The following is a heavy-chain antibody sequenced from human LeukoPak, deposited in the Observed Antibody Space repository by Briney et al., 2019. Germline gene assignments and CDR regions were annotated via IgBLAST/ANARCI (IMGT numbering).Heavy chain of an antibody. Sequence: GGSLRLSCAASGFTLSSYAMNWVRQAPGKGLEWVSGISASGGYTYYADSVKGRFTISRDNSKNTLYLQMNSLRVEDTAVYYCAKDRLPLSSAYYYVPFDYWGQGTLVTVSS. D-gene: IGHD3-22*01. V-gene: IGHV3-23*01. CDR3: AKDRLPLSSAYYYVPFDY. J-gene: IGHJ4*02. CDR2: ISASGGYT. CDR1: GFTLSSYA.